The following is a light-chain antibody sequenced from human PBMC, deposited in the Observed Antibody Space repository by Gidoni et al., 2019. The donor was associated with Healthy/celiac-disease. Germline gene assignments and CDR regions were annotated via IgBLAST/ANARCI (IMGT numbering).Light chain of an antibody. CDR3: QQSYSTLFT. CDR1: QSISSY. V-gene: IGKV1-39*01. CDR2: AAS. J-gene: IGKJ3*01. Sequence: DIQMTQSPSSLSASVGDRVTITCRASQSISSYLNWYQQKPGKVPKLLIYAASSLQSGVPSRFSGSGSGTDFTLTIISLQPEDFATYYCQQSYSTLFTFGPGTKVDIK.